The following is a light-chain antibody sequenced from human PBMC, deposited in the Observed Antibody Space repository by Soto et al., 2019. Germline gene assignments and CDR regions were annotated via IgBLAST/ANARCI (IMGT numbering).Light chain of an antibody. CDR2: DVT. J-gene: IGLJ2*01. CDR3: SSYTTPNTIVV. CDR1: SSDIGSYNY. V-gene: IGLV2-14*03. Sequence: QSVLTQPASVSGSPGQSITISCSGSSSDIGSYNYVSWYQQHPGKAPKLMIYDVTNRPSGVSDRFSGSKSGDTASLTISGIKADDEADYYCSSYTTPNTIVVFGGGTQLTVL.